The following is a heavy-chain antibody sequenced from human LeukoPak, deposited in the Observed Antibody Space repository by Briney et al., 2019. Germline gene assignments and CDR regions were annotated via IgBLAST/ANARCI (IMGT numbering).Heavy chain of an antibody. CDR1: GFIFSTYG. J-gene: IGHJ4*02. V-gene: IGHV3-30*02. D-gene: IGHD3-16*02. CDR3: AEERGAVYYYYVWGSYRYTDFLDY. CDR2: VRYDVSNT. Sequence: GGSLRLSCAASGFIFSTYGMCWVRQAQGKGLEWVAFVRYDVSNTYYADSVKGRFTISRDNSKNTLYLQMNSLRAEDTAVNYCAEERGAVYYYYVWGSYRYTDFLDYWGQGTLVTVSS.